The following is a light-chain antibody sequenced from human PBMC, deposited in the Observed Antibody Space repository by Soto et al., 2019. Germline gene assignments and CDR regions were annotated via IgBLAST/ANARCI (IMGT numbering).Light chain of an antibody. CDR2: DVS. Sequence: QCALTQPRSVSGSPGQSVTISCTGTSTDVGGYNYVSWYQQHPSKVPKLMLYDVSKRPSGVPDRFSGSKSGNTASLTISGLQAEDEADYYCCSYAGRDTLYVFGSGTKVTVL. CDR3: CSYAGRDTLYV. J-gene: IGLJ1*01. V-gene: IGLV2-11*01. CDR1: STDVGGYNY.